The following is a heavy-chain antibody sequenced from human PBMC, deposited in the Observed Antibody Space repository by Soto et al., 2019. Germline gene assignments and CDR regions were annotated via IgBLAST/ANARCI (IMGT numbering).Heavy chain of an antibody. Sequence: PGGSLRLSXAASGFTFSSYWMHWVRQAPGKGLVWVSRINSGGSTTSYADSVKGRLTISRDNAKNTLYLQMNSLRAEDTAVYYCAGDSSGYSYDAFDIWGQGTMVTVS. J-gene: IGHJ3*02. CDR3: AGDSSGYSYDAFDI. V-gene: IGHV3-74*01. CDR1: GFTFSSYW. D-gene: IGHD3-22*01. CDR2: INSGGSTT.